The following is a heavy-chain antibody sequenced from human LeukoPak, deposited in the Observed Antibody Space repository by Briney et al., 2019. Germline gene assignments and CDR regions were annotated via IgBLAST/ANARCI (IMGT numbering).Heavy chain of an antibody. V-gene: IGHV1-18*01. J-gene: IGHJ6*02. CDR3: ARDQSHIPDV. CDR2: ISAYNGNT. CDR1: GDTFNTYA. Sequence: ASVKVSCKASGDTFNTYAINWVRQAPGQGLEWMGWISAYNGNTNYAQKLQGRVTMTTDTSTSIGFMELRSLRSDDTAVYYCARDQSHIPDVWGQGTTVTVSS.